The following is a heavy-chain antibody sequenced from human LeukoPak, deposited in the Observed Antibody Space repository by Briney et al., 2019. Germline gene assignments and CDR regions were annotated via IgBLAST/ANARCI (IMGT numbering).Heavy chain of an antibody. CDR1: RFIFSNYA. CDR2: IPYHGSDQ. CDR3: ARQDCSGGSCYLDY. D-gene: IGHD2-15*01. J-gene: IGHJ4*02. V-gene: IGHV3-30*04. Sequence: GGSLRLSCAASRFIFSNYAMHWVRQAPGKGLDWVAVIPYHGSDQYYADSVKGRFTISRDYSKNTLYLQMNSLRTEDTAVYYCARQDCSGGSCYLDYWGQGTLVTVSS.